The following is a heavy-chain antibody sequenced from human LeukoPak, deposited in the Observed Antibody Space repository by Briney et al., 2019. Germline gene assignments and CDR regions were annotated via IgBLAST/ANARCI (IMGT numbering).Heavy chain of an antibody. CDR3: ARGEDNWIYKRVHKTMDV. Sequence: GRSLRLSCAASGFTFNSYAIHWVRQAPGRGLEWVAVISYEGSNKYYADFVKGRLTISRDNSKNTLFLQMNSLRVEDTAVYYCARGEDNWIYKRVHKTMDVWGQGTTVTVSS. CDR1: GFTFNSYA. J-gene: IGHJ6*02. D-gene: IGHD1-7*01. CDR2: ISYEGSNK. V-gene: IGHV3-30*14.